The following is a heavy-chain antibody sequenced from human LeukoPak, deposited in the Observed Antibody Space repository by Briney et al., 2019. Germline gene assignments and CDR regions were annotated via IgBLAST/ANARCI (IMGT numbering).Heavy chain of an antibody. CDR2: ISYDGSNK. V-gene: IGHV3-30*03. D-gene: IGHD4-17*01. CDR3: ARDDGDLR. J-gene: IGHJ4*02. Sequence: GRSLRLSCAASGFTFSSYGMHWVRQAPGKGLEWVAVISYDGSNKYYADSVKGRFTISRDNSKNTLYLQMNSLRAEDTAVYYCARDDGDLRWGQGTLVTVSS. CDR1: GFTFSSYG.